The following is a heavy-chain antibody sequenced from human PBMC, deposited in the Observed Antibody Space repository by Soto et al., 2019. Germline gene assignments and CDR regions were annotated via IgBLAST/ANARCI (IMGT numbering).Heavy chain of an antibody. V-gene: IGHV4-59*08. Sequence: ASETLSLTCTVSGGSISSYYWSWIRQPPGKGLEWIGYIYYSGSTNYNPSLKSRVTISVDTSKNQFSLKLSSVTAADTAVYYCARHDGSGSYWDYYYYGMDVWGQGTTVTVSS. CDR2: IYYSGST. CDR1: GGSISSYY. D-gene: IGHD3-10*01. J-gene: IGHJ6*02. CDR3: ARHDGSGSYWDYYYYGMDV.